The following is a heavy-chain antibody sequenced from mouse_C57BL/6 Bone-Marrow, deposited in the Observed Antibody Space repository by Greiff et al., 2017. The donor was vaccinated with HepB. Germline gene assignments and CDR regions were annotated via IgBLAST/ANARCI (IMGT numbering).Heavy chain of an antibody. Sequence: VQLQQSGAELVRPGASVKLSCTASGFNIKDDYMHWVKQRPEQGLEWIGWIDPENGDTEYASKFQGKATITADTSSNTAYLQLSSLTSEDTAVYYCTTYYGSSLAWFAYWGQGTLVTVSA. V-gene: IGHV14-4*01. J-gene: IGHJ3*01. CDR2: IDPENGDT. CDR1: GFNIKDDY. CDR3: TTYYGSSLAWFAY. D-gene: IGHD1-1*01.